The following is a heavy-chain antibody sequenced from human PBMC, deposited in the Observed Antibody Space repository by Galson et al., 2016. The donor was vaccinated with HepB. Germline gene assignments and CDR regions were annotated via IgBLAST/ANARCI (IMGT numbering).Heavy chain of an antibody. Sequence: SLRLSCAGSGFTFSNAWMSWVHQAPGKGLEWVGRIKTKSDGGATDYAAPVEGRFTISRDDSQDTLYLQMNSLTTDDTAVYYCATGKGYLYDFWGQGTLVTVSS. D-gene: IGHD5-18*01. CDR3: ATGKGYLYDF. CDR1: GFTFSNAW. J-gene: IGHJ4*02. CDR2: IKTKSDGGAT. V-gene: IGHV3-15*01.